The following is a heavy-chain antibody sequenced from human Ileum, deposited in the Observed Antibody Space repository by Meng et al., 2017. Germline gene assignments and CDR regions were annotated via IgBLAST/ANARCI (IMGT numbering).Heavy chain of an antibody. J-gene: IGHJ4*02. V-gene: IGHV4-4*02. D-gene: IGHD3-22*01. CDR2: IFQSGRT. CDR3: ATSNDRDVYYLGY. CDR1: GTW. Sequence: VQLQESGPRLVKPSGTLSLTCAVSGTWGSWVRQPPGKGLEWIGEIFQSGRTNYNPSLKSRVTISIDKSKSQISLQLSAVTAADTAVYSCATSNDRDVYYLGYWGQGTLVTVSS.